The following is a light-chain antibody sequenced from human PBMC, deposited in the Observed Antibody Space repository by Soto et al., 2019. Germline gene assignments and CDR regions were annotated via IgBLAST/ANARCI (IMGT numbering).Light chain of an antibody. CDR2: AVT. CDR1: SSDVGGYNY. Sequence: QSALTQPRSVSGSPGQSVTISCTGTSSDVGGYNYVSWYQQHPGKAPKLMIYAVTKRPSGVPDRFSGSKSGNTASLTISGLQAEDEADYYCCSYVRISTDVFGTGTKLTVL. J-gene: IGLJ1*01. CDR3: CSYVRISTDV. V-gene: IGLV2-11*01.